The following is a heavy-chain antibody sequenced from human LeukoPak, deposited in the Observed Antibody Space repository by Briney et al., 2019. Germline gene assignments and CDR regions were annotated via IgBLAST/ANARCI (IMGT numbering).Heavy chain of an antibody. CDR1: GFTFSSYA. Sequence: GGSLRLSCAASGFTFSSYAMSWVRQAPGRGLEWVSAISGSGGSTYYADYVKGRFTISRDTSKNTLYLQMNSLRAEDTAVYYYAKGGRSGDAFDIWGQGTMVTVSS. CDR3: AKGGRSGDAFDI. V-gene: IGHV3-23*01. CDR2: ISGSGGST. J-gene: IGHJ3*02. D-gene: IGHD3-16*01.